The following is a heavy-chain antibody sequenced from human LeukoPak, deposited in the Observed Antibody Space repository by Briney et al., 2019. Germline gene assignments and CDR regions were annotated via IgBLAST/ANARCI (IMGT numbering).Heavy chain of an antibody. CDR3: ARPSAANTP. Sequence: PSETLSLTCAVYGGSFSGYYWSWIRQPPGKGLEWSGEINHSGSTNYNPSLKSRVTISVDTSKNQFSLKLSSATAADTAVYYCARPSAANTPWGQGTLVTVSS. CDR1: GGSFSGYY. CDR2: INHSGST. V-gene: IGHV4-34*01. J-gene: IGHJ5*02. D-gene: IGHD2-2*01.